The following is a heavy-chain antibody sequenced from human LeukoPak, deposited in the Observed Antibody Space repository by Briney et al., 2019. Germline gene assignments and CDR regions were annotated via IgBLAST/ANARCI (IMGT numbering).Heavy chain of an antibody. CDR2: INPNSGGT. V-gene: IGHV1-2*02. D-gene: IGHD3-22*01. CDR1: GYTFTGYY. Sequence: ASVKVSCKASGYTFTGYYMHWVRQAPGQGLEWMGWINPNSGGTNYAQKFQGRVTMTRDTSISTAYMELSRLRSDDTAVYYCARDGYYYDSSGYYVAFDYWGQGTLVTASS. J-gene: IGHJ4*02. CDR3: ARDGYYYDSSGYYVAFDY.